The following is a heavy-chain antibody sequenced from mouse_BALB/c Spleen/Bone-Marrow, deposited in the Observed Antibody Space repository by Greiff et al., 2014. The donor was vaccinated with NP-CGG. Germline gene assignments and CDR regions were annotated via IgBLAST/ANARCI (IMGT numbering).Heavy chain of an antibody. CDR1: GFTFSSFG. V-gene: IGHV5-17*02. Sequence: EVQRVESGGGLVQPGGSRKLSCAASGFTFSSFGMHWVRQAPEKGLEWVAYISSGSSTIYYADTMKGRITISRDNPKNTLFLQMASRKSDDTAMYYCTRSGTLGSMDYWGQGTSVTVSS. J-gene: IGHJ4*01. D-gene: IGHD3-3*01. CDR3: TRSGTLGSMDY. CDR2: ISSGSSTI.